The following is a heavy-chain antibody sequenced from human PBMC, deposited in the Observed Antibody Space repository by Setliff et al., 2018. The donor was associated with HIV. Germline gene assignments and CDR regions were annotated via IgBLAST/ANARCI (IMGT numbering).Heavy chain of an antibody. Sequence: ASVKVSCKASGYTFTSYDINWVRQATGQGLEWMGWMNPNSGNTGYAQKFQGRVTMTRNTSISTAYMELSSLRSEDTAVYYCARGRYNFWSGYRWFDPWGQGTLVTSPQ. CDR3: ARGRYNFWSGYRWFDP. J-gene: IGHJ5*02. D-gene: IGHD3-3*01. CDR2: MNPNSGNT. CDR1: GYTFTSYD. V-gene: IGHV1-8*02.